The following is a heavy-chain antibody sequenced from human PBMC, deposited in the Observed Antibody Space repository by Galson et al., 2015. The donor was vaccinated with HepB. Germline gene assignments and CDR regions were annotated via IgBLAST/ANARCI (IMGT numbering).Heavy chain of an antibody. V-gene: IGHV1-46*01. D-gene: IGHD3-10*01. CDR3: AREGEITMVRGVIPRRFDY. CDR2: INPSGGST. Sequence: SVKVSCKASGYTFTSYYKHWVRQAPGQGLEWMGIINPSGGSTSYAQKFQGRVTMTRDTSTSTVYMELSSLRSEDTAVYYCAREGEITMVRGVIPRRFDYWGQGTLVTVSS. J-gene: IGHJ4*02. CDR1: GYTFTSYY.